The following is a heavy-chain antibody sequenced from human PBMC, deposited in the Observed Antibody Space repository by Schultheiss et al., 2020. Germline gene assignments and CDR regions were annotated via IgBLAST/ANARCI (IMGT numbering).Heavy chain of an antibody. J-gene: IGHJ6*03. V-gene: IGHV4-59*08. D-gene: IGHD3-3*01. CDR1: GGSFSGYY. Sequence: SETLSLTCAVYGGSFSGYYWSWIRQPPGKGLEWIGYIYYSGSTYYNPSLKSRVTISVDTSKNQFSLRLSSVTAADTAVFYCARARDDFWSGFYYYYYMDVWGEGTTVTVSS. CDR2: IYYSGST. CDR3: ARARDDFWSGFYYYYYMDV.